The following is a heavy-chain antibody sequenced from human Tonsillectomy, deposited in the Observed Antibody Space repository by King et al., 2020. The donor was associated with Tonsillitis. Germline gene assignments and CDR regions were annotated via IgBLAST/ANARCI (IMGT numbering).Heavy chain of an antibody. V-gene: IGHV3-21*01. CDR2: ISSSSSYI. J-gene: IGHJ3*02. D-gene: IGHD3-3*01. CDR3: ARSYYDFWSGDHDAFDI. Sequence: VQLVESGGGLVKPGGSLRLSCAASGFTFSSYSMNWVRQAPGKGLEWVSSISSSSSYIYYADSVKGRFTISRDNAKNSLYLQMNSLRAEETAVYYCARSYYDFWSGDHDAFDIWGQGTMVTVSS. CDR1: GFTFSSYS.